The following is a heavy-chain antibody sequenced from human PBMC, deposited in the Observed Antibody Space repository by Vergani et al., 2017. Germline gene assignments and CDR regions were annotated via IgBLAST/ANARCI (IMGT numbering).Heavy chain of an antibody. CDR1: GFTFSSYG. Sequence: QVQLVESGGGVVQPGRSLRLSCAASGFTFSSYGMHWVRQAPGKGLEWVAVISYDGSNKYYADSVKGRFTISRDNSKNTLYLQMNSLRAEDTAVYYCAKVSSDFWSGQGAFDIGSQGTMVTVYS. CDR3: AKVSSDFWSGQGAFDI. J-gene: IGHJ3*02. D-gene: IGHD3-3*01. V-gene: IGHV3-30*18. CDR2: ISYDGSNK.